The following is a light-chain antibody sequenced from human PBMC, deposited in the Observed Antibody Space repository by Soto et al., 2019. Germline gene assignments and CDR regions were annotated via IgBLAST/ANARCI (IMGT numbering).Light chain of an antibody. Sequence: EVVITQSPATLSVSPGERATLSCRASESVSRNLAWYQQKPGQAPRLLIYDASTRATGIPGRFSGGGSGTELTLTISSLQSEDFVVYYYQQYNSWPTITFGQGTRLEIK. V-gene: IGKV3-15*01. J-gene: IGKJ5*01. CDR3: QQYNSWPTIT. CDR2: DAS. CDR1: ESVSRN.